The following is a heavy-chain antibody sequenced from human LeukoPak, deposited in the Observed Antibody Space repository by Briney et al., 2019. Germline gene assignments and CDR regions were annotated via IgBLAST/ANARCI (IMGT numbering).Heavy chain of an antibody. CDR1: GFTFRYYY. Sequence: GGSLRLSCAASGFTFRYYYMSWVRQAPGKGLEWVASRKQDGSEKYYVDFVKGRFSISRDNAKNSLYLQMNSLGADDTAVYYCAGGTGMDVWGQGTTVTVSS. CDR3: AGGTGMDV. D-gene: IGHD1-1*01. V-gene: IGHV3-7*05. CDR2: RKQDGSEK. J-gene: IGHJ6*02.